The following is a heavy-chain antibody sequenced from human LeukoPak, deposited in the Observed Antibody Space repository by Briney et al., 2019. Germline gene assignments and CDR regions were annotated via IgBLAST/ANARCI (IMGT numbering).Heavy chain of an antibody. Sequence: GGSLRLSCAASGFTFDDYAMHWVRQAPGKGLEWVSGISWNSGSIGYADSVKGRFTISRDNAKNSLYLQMNSLRAEDTALYYCARTSGAFSMIVVDLDYWGQGTLVTVSS. D-gene: IGHD3-22*01. CDR2: ISWNSGSI. CDR1: GFTFDDYA. J-gene: IGHJ4*02. CDR3: ARTSGAFSMIVVDLDY. V-gene: IGHV3-9*01.